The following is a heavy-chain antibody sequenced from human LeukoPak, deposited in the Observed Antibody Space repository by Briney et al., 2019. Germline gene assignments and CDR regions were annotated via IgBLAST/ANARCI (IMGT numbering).Heavy chain of an antibody. Sequence: ASVKVSCKASGYTFTGYYMHWVRQAPGQGLEWMGWINPNSGGTNYAQKFQGWVTMTRDTSISTAYMELSRLRSDDTAVYYCARSCDPAYYYGMDVWGQGTTVTVSS. J-gene: IGHJ6*02. D-gene: IGHD2-2*01. CDR2: INPNSGGT. V-gene: IGHV1-2*04. CDR1: GYTFTGYY. CDR3: ARSCDPAYYYGMDV.